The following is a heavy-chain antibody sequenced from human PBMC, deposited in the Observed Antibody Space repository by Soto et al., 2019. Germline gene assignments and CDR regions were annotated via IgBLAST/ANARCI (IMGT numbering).Heavy chain of an antibody. D-gene: IGHD3-10*01. CDR2: ISRSGTT. V-gene: IGHV4-34*01. Sequence: QVQLQQWGAGLLKPSETLSLSCAVDGGYFNDNYYTWFRQPPGKGLEWIGEISRSGTTKYIPSLKSRASISFDTSKTQVSLKVTSVTAADTAVYYCATSLWFGTQVELWGQGALVTVSS. CDR1: GGYFNDNY. J-gene: IGHJ5*02. CDR3: ATSLWFGTQVEL.